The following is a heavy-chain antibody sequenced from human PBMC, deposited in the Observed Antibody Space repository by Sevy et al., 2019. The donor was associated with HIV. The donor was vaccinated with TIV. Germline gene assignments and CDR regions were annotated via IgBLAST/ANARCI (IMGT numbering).Heavy chain of an antibody. CDR2: IKQDGSER. CDR3: ARGSFCSSASGYSGGYHY. V-gene: IGHV3-7*01. Sequence: GGSLRLSCAASGFTFSSYWLNWVRQAPGKGLEWVANIKQDGSERYYVDSVKGRFTISRDNAKNSLYLQMNSLRAEDTAVYYWARGSFCSSASGYSGGYHYWGQGTLVTVSS. D-gene: IGHD2-2*01. J-gene: IGHJ4*02. CDR1: GFTFSSYW.